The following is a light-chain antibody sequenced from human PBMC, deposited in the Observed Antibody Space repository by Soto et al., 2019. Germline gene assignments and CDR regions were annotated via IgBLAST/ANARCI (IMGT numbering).Light chain of an antibody. CDR1: QSVSSSY. V-gene: IGKV3-20*01. CDR3: QQYGSSTTRA. J-gene: IGKJ4*01. CDR2: GAS. Sequence: EIVLTQSPGTLSLSPGERATLSCRASQSVSSSYLAWYQQKPGQAPRLLIYGASSRATGIPDRFSGSGSGTDFTLTISRLEPEDVAVYYCQQYGSSTTRAFGGGTKVEIK.